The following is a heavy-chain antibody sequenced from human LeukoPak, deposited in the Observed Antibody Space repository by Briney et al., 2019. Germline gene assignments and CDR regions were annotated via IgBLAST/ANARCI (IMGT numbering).Heavy chain of an antibody. CDR1: GFTVSSNY. CDR3: AREAQNSGYDSRDYYFDY. Sequence: PGGSLRLSCAASGFTVSSNYMSWVRQAPGKGLEWVSVIYSGGSTYYADSVKGRFTISRDNSKNTLYLQMNSLRAEETAVYYCAREAQNSGYDSRDYYFDYWGQGTLVTVSS. D-gene: IGHD5-12*01. J-gene: IGHJ4*02. CDR2: IYSGGST. V-gene: IGHV3-53*01.